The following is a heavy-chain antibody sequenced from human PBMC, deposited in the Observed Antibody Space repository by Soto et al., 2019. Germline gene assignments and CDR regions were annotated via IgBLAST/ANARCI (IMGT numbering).Heavy chain of an antibody. CDR3: ARSHEAAGTDCYDP. CDR1: GYTFTNYA. Sequence: ASVKVSCKASGYTFTNYAISWVRQAPGQGLEWMGWISAYNGKTESAQKLQGRVSMTVDTSTSAAYMELRSLRSDDTAVYYCARSHEAAGTDCYDPCGHGTLVTVSS. D-gene: IGHD2-21*01. V-gene: IGHV1-18*01. J-gene: IGHJ5*02. CDR2: ISAYNGKT.